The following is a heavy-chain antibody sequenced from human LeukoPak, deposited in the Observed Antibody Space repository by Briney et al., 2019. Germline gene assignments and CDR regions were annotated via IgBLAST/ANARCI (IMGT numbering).Heavy chain of an antibody. CDR1: GYTFTSNY. CDR3: ARGAVVVITGYYYMDV. V-gene: IGHV1-46*01. D-gene: IGHD3-22*01. CDR2: ISPSGGST. Sequence: ASVKVSCKAFGYTFTSNYMHWVRQAPGQGPEWMGVISPSGGSTTYAQKLQGRVTMTTDTSTSTAYMELRSLRSDDTAVYYCARGAVVVITGYYYMDVWGKGTTVTVSS. J-gene: IGHJ6*03.